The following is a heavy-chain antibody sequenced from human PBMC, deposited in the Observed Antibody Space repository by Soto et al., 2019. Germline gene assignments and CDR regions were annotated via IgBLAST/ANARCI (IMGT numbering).Heavy chain of an antibody. D-gene: IGHD2-2*01. CDR3: ARGYCSSTSCQYYLDF. Sequence: GASVKVSCKASGYTFTGYAIHWVRQAPGQRLEWMGWINGDNGDTKHAQKFQGRVTITRDTSATTAYMELTSLGSEDTALYHCARGYCSSTSCQYYLDFWGQGTPVTVSS. J-gene: IGHJ4*02. CDR1: GYTFTGYA. CDR2: INGDNGDT. V-gene: IGHV1-3*01.